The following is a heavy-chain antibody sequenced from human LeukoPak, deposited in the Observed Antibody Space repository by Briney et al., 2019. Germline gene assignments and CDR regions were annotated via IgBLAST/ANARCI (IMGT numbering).Heavy chain of an antibody. CDR1: GFTFSDYY. J-gene: IGHJ5*02. CDR2: ISDSGTTR. CDR3: ARDPTP. V-gene: IGHV3-11*04. Sequence: KPGGSLRLSCAASGFTFSDYYMAWVRQAPGKGLEWVSYISDSGTTRYYTDSVRGRFAISGDNAKNSLFLQMNSLRAEDTAVYYCARDPTPWGQGTLVTVSS.